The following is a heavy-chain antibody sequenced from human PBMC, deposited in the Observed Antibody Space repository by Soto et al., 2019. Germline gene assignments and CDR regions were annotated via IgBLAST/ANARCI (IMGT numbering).Heavy chain of an antibody. CDR3: AKLPVVAATTDYFDY. V-gene: IGHV3-30*18. J-gene: IGHJ4*02. CDR1: GFTFSSYG. D-gene: IGHD2-15*01. Sequence: QVQLVESGGGVVQPGRSLRLSCAASGFTFSSYGMHWVRQAPGKGLEWVAVISYDGSNKYYADSVKGRFTISRDNSKNTLYLQMNRLRAEDTAVYYCAKLPVVAATTDYFDYWGQGTLVTVSS. CDR2: ISYDGSNK.